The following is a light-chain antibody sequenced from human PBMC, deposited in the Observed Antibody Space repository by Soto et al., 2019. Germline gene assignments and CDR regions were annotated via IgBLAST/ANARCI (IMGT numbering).Light chain of an antibody. Sequence: QTVVTQEPAFSVSPGGTVTLTCGLTAGSVSTSFYPSWYQLTPGQPPRTLISNTNTRSSGVPDRFSGSILGNRAALTITGAQADDESDYYCVLYMGSGISVFGGGTKLTVL. V-gene: IGLV8-61*01. J-gene: IGLJ3*02. CDR3: VLYMGSGISV. CDR2: NTN. CDR1: AGSVSTSFY.